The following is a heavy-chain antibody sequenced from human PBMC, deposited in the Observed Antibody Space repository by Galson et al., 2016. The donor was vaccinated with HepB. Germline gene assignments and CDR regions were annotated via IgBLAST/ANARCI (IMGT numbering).Heavy chain of an antibody. CDR1: GFTFSNYA. Sequence: SLRLSCAGSGFTFSNYAMHWVRQTPGKGLEWVAVVSFDGSDTDYADSLKGRLTISRDNSRSTLILQVSSLTAADPAMYYCVKDMGSNGLLVFDFWGQGTLVTVSS. D-gene: IGHD6-13*01. V-gene: IGHV3-30*18. CDR3: VKDMGSNGLLVFDF. J-gene: IGHJ4*02. CDR2: VSFDGSDT.